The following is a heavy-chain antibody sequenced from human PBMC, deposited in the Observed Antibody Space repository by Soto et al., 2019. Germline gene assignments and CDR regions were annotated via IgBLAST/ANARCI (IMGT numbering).Heavy chain of an antibody. J-gene: IGHJ6*02. CDR1: GGTFSSYA. CDR2: IIPIFGTA. Sequence: SVKVSCKASGGTFSSYAISWVRQAPGQGLEWMGGIIPIFGTANYAQKFQGRVTITADESTSTAYMELSSLRSEDTAVYYCARGLLGYCSGGSCYNPYYYYGMDVWGQGTTVTVSS. D-gene: IGHD2-15*01. CDR3: ARGLLGYCSGGSCYNPYYYYGMDV. V-gene: IGHV1-69*13.